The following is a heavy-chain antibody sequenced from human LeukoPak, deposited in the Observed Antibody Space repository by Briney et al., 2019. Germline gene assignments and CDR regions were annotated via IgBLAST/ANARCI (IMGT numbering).Heavy chain of an antibody. CDR2: IWYDGSNK. D-gene: IGHD3-16*01. CDR1: GFTFSSYG. CDR3: ARGGLRLGPFDY. J-gene: IGHJ4*02. V-gene: IGHV3-33*01. Sequence: PGRPLRLSCAASGFTFSSYGMHGVRQAPGKGLEWVAVIWYDGSNKYYADSVKGRFTISRDNSKNTLYLQMNSLRAEDTAVYYCARGGLRLGPFDYWGQGTLVTVSS.